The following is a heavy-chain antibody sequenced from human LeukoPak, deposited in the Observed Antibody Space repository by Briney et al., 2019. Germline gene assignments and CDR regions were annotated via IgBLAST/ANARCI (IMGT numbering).Heavy chain of an antibody. V-gene: IGHV4-39*07. CDR2: IYYSGST. D-gene: IGHD2-2*01. Sequence: NPSETLSLTCTLSGGSLSSSSFYWGWIRQPPGKGLEWIVNIYYSGSTYYNPSLKSRVTISVDTSKNQFSLKVSSVTAADTAVYYCARATLSSSWRYDAFDIWGQGTMITVSS. CDR1: GGSLSSSSFY. J-gene: IGHJ3*02. CDR3: ARATLSSSWRYDAFDI.